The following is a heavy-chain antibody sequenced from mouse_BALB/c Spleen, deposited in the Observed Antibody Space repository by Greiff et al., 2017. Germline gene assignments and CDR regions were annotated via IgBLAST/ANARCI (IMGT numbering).Heavy chain of an antibody. V-gene: IGHV5-9-4*01. CDR1: GFTFSSYA. D-gene: IGHD1-1*01. J-gene: IGHJ4*01. CDR2: ISSGGSYT. Sequence: DVMLVESGGGLVKPGGSLKLSCAASGFTFSSYAMSWVRQSPEKRLEWVAEISSGGSYTYYPDTVTGRFTISRDNAKNTLYLEMSSLRSEDTAMYYCAREGGTTVVATPYYYAMDYWGQGTSVTVSS. CDR3: AREGGTTVVATPYYYAMDY.